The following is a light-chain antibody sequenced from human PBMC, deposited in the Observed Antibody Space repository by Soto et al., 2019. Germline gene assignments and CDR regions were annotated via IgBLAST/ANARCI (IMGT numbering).Light chain of an antibody. CDR3: SSYGGSNNFVL. Sequence: QSALTQSPSASGSPGQSVTISCTGTSSDVGMYNYVSGYQQHPGKAPKLMIYEVTKRPSGVPDRFSGSKSGNTASLTVSGLQPEDAADYYCSSYGGSNNFVLFGGGTKLTVL. V-gene: IGLV2-8*01. CDR1: SSDVGMYNY. CDR2: EVT. J-gene: IGLJ2*01.